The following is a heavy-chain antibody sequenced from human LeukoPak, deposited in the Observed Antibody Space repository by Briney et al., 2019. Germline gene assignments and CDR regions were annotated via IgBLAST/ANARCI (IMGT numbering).Heavy chain of an antibody. CDR1: GGTFSSYA. D-gene: IGHD1-14*01. CDR3: ATTRTGRTDY. V-gene: IGHV1-69*13. J-gene: IGHJ4*02. CDR2: IIPIFGTA. Sequence: ASVKVSCKASGGTFSSYAISWVRQAPGQGLEWMGGIIPIFGTANYAQKFQGRVTITADESTSTAYMELSSLRSEDTAVYYCATTRTGRTDYWGQGTLVTVSS.